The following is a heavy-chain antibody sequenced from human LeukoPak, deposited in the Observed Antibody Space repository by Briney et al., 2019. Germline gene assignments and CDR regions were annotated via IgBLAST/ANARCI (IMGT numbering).Heavy chain of an antibody. D-gene: IGHD1-26*01. J-gene: IGHJ4*02. CDR2: MNPNSGNT. CDR1: GYTFNSFD. V-gene: IGHV1-8*01. Sequence: GASVKASCKASGYTFNSFDINWVRQATGQGLEWMGWMNPNSGNTGNAQKFQDRVTMTTNTSISTAYMELSSLRSEGTAVYYCARGSYTGTYIVDFWGQGTLVTASS. CDR3: ARGSYTGTYIVDF.